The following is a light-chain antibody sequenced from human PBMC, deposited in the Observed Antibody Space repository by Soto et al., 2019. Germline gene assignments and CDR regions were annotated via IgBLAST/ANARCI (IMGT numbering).Light chain of an antibody. Sequence: DIQMTQSPSTLSASVGDRVTITCRASQSISSWFAWYQQKPGKAPKLLIYKASSLESGVPSRFSGSGSGTEFTLTIRSLQPDDFATYYCQQYNSSPWTFGQGTKVEI. CDR3: QQYNSSPWT. V-gene: IGKV1-5*03. J-gene: IGKJ1*01. CDR1: QSISSW. CDR2: KAS.